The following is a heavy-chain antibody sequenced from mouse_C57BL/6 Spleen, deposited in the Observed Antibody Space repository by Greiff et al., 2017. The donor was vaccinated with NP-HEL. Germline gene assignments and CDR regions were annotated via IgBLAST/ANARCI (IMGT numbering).Heavy chain of an antibody. J-gene: IGHJ4*01. CDR1: GYTFTSYW. CDR2: IDPSDSYT. Sequence: QVQLQQSGAELVMPGASVKLSCKASGYTFTSYWMHWVKQRPGQGLEWIGEIDPSDSYTNYIQKFKGKSTLTVDKSSSTAYMQLSSLTSEDSAVYYCARQHGGYAMDYWGQGTSVTVSS. V-gene: IGHV1-69*01. CDR3: ARQHGGYAMDY.